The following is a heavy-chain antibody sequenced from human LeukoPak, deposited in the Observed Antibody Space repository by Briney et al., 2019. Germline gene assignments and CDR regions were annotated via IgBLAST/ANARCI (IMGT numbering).Heavy chain of an antibody. Sequence: PGGSLRLSCAASAFTFSSYAMNWVRQAPGKGLEWVSAISASGGSTYYADSVKGRFTISRDNSKNTLYLQMNSLRAEDTAVYYCAKHRSSRGYFDYWGQGTLVTVSS. J-gene: IGHJ4*02. CDR3: AKHRSSRGYFDY. V-gene: IGHV3-23*01. D-gene: IGHD2-2*01. CDR1: AFTFSSYA. CDR2: ISASGGST.